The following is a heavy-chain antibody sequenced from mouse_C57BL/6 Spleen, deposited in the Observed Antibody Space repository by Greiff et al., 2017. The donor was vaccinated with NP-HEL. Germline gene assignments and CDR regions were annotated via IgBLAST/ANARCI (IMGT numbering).Heavy chain of an antibody. V-gene: IGHV8-12*01. D-gene: IGHD2-4*01. CDR3: ARRSSDYDPHYYAMDY. CDR1: GFSLSTSGMG. Sequence: QVTLKVSGPGILQSSQTLSLTCSFSGFSLSTSGMGVSWIRQPSGKGLEWLAHIYWDDDKRYNPSLKSRLTISKDTSRNQVFLKITSVDTADTATYYCARRSSDYDPHYYAMDYWGQGTSVTVSS. J-gene: IGHJ4*01. CDR2: IYWDDDK.